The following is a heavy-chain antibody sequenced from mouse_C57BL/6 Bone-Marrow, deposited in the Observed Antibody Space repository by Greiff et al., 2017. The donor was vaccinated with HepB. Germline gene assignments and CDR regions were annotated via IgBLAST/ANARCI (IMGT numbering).Heavy chain of an antibody. D-gene: IGHD1-1*01. J-gene: IGHJ4*01. Sequence: QVQLKQSGAELARPGASVKLSCKASGYTFTSYGISWVKQRTGQSLEWIGEIYPRSGNTYYNEKFKGKATLTADKSSSTAYMELRSLTSEDSAVYLCAITRVDYGSSYYAMDYWGQGTSVTVSS. CDR3: AITRVDYGSSYYAMDY. CDR1: GYTFTSYG. V-gene: IGHV1-81*01. CDR2: IYPRSGNT.